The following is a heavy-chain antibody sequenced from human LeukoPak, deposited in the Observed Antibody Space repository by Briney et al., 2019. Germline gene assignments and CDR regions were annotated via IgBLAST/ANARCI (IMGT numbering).Heavy chain of an antibody. CDR3: ARGRGSSGWSNRNWFDP. Sequence: SETLSLTCTVSGGSISSYYWSWIRQPPGKGLEWIGEINHSGSTNYNPSLKSRVTISVDTSKNQFSLKLSSVTAADTAVYYCARGRGSSGWSNRNWFDPWGQGTLVTVSS. J-gene: IGHJ5*02. CDR2: INHSGST. CDR1: GGSISSYY. V-gene: IGHV4-34*01. D-gene: IGHD6-19*01.